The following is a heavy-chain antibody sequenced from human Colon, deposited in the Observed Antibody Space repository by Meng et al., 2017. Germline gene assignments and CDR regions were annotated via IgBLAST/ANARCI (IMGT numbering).Heavy chain of an antibody. J-gene: IGHJ4*02. Sequence: SQTLSLTCAISGDSVSSNSASWNWIRQSPSRCREWLGRTYYRSKCYNASSESVQSRISFNAGTSKNQFYLQLNSVTPEDPAVYYCARGRQDTSSSITRLLDQCGQGTLVADSS. CDR3: ARGRQDTSSSITRLLDQ. CDR2: TYYRSKCYN. V-gene: IGHV6-1*01. D-gene: IGHD6-6*01. CDR1: GDSVSSNSAS.